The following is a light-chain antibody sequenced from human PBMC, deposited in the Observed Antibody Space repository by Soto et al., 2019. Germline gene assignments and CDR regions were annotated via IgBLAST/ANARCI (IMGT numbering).Light chain of an antibody. Sequence: QSALTQPASVSGSPGQSITISCTGTSSDIGYYNYVSWYQQHPGKAPKLTIYDVSNRPSGVSNRFSGSKSGNTASLTISGLQAEDEVDYYCSSYTSSSTLVFGGGTKLTVL. V-gene: IGLV2-14*03. CDR1: SSDIGYYNY. J-gene: IGLJ2*01. CDR3: SSYTSSSTLV. CDR2: DVS.